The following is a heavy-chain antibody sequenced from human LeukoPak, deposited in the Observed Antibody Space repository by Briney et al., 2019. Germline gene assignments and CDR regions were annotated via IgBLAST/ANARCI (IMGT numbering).Heavy chain of an antibody. Sequence: SETLSLTCAVYGGSFIGYYWSWIRQPPGKGLEWIGEINHSGSTNYNPSLKSRVTISVDTSKNQFSLKLSSVTAADTAVYYCARGVQMGIAVTWGQGTLVTVSS. D-gene: IGHD6-19*01. J-gene: IGHJ5*02. V-gene: IGHV4-34*01. CDR2: INHSGST. CDR1: GGSFIGYY. CDR3: ARGVQMGIAVT.